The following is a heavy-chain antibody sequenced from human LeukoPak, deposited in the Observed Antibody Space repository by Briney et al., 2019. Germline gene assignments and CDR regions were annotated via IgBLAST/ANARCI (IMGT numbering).Heavy chain of an antibody. D-gene: IGHD3-10*01. V-gene: IGHV3-74*01. J-gene: IGHJ4*02. Sequence: GGSLRLSCAASGFTFSSYWMHWIRHAPGKGLVWVSRIKRDGSSPAYADSVKGRFTISRANSKNTLYLQMNSLRAEDTAVYYCAKDMGVGGYGSGSYFDYWGQGTLVTVSS. CDR3: AKDMGVGGYGSGSYFDY. CDR2: IKRDGSSP. CDR1: GFTFSSYW.